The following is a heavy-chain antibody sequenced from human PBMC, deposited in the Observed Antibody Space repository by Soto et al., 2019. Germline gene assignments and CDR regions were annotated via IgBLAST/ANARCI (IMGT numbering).Heavy chain of an antibody. D-gene: IGHD1-20*01. CDR2: IYYSGTT. J-gene: IGHJ4*02. V-gene: IGHV4-30-4*01. Sequence: SETLSLTCTVSGGSISSGDYYWSWIRQPPGKGLEWIGYIYYSGTTYYNPSLKSRVTISLDTSKNRFSLKLSSVTAADTAVYYCALTGRDNWNYFDYWGQGTLVTVSS. CDR1: GGSISSGDYY. CDR3: ALTGRDNWNYFDY.